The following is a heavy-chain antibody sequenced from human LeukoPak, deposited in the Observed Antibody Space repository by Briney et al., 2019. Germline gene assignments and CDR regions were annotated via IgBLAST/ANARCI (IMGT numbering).Heavy chain of an antibody. J-gene: IGHJ4*02. CDR1: GSIFTSYW. CDR2: IYPGDSDT. V-gene: IGHV5-51*01. CDR3: ARHSSGYPFDY. Sequence: LGESLQISCKASGSIFTSYWIGWVRPLPGKGLEWMGIIYPGDSDTKNSPSFQGKVTISAYKSNSTAYLQLSSMNATDTAMYYCARHSSGYPFDYWGQGTLVTVSS. D-gene: IGHD3-22*01.